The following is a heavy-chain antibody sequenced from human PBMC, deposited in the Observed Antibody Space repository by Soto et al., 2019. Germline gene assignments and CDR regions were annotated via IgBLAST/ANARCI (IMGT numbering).Heavy chain of an antibody. CDR3: ARWIRSCSGGSCYPDDWFDP. J-gene: IGHJ5*02. CDR2: IYYSGST. Sequence: QVQLQESGPGLVKPSQTLSLNCTVSGGSISSGGYYWSWIRQHPGKGLEWIGYIYYSGSTYYNPSLTSRVTISVDTSKNQFSLKLSSVTAADTAVYYCARWIRSCSGGSCYPDDWFDPWGQGTLVTVSS. D-gene: IGHD2-15*01. V-gene: IGHV4-31*03. CDR1: GGSISSGGYY.